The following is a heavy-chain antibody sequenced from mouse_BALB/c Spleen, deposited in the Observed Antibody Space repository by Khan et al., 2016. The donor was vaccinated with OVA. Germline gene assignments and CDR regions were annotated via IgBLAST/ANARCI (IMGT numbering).Heavy chain of an antibody. J-gene: IGHJ2*01. Sequence: QVQLKESGAELAKPGASVKMSCKASGYTFTTYWMHWVKQRPGQGLEWIGYINPTSGYTDYNERFKDKATLSADKSSSTAYMQLSSLTSEDSAVYCCTRDRIDCWGQGTTLTVSS. CDR3: TRDRIDC. CDR2: INPTSGYT. CDR1: GYTFTTYW. V-gene: IGHV1-7*01.